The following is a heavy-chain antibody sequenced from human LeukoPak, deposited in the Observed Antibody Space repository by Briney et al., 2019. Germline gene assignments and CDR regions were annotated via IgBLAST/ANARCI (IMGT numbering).Heavy chain of an antibody. Sequence: SVKVSCKASGGTFSSYAISWVRQAPGQGLEWMGGIIPIFGTANYAQKFQGRVTITTDESTSTAYMELSSLRSEDTAVYYCAGSIWFGEFNAEVVFDYWGQGTLATVSS. CDR1: GGTFSSYA. V-gene: IGHV1-69*05. D-gene: IGHD3-10*01. CDR3: AGSIWFGEFNAEVVFDY. J-gene: IGHJ4*02. CDR2: IIPIFGTA.